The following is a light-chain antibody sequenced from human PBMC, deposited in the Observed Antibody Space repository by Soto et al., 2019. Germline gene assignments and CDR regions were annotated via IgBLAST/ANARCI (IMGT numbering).Light chain of an antibody. CDR3: LQYGSSPPYT. CDR1: QSVSSSY. Sequence: EIVLTQSPGTLSLSPGERATLSCRASQSVSSSYLAWYQQKPGQAPRLLIYGASSRATGIPDRFSGSGSGTGFTRTISRREREGLGVYSCLQYGSSPPYTFGQGTKLEIK. J-gene: IGKJ2*01. V-gene: IGKV3-20*01. CDR2: GAS.